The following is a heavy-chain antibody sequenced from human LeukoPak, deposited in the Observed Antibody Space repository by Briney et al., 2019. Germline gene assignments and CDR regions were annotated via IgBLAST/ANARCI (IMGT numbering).Heavy chain of an antibody. V-gene: IGHV3-11*06. CDR1: GFTFSDYY. D-gene: IGHD3-16*01. CDR2: ISSSSSYT. CDR3: AREVEGDNRRHWFDP. J-gene: IGHJ5*02. Sequence: GGSLRLSCAASGFTFSDYYMSWIRQAPGKGLEWVSYISSSSSYTNYADSVKGRFTISRDNAKNSLYLQMNSLRAEDTAVYYCAREVEGDNRRHWFDPWGQGTLVTVSS.